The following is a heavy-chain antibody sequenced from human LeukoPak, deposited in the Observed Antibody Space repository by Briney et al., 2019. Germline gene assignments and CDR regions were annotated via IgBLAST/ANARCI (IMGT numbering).Heavy chain of an antibody. CDR2: SGGSGT. J-gene: IGHJ4*02. Sequence: GGSLRLSCAASGFTFSSCAMRWVRQAPGKGLEWVSASGGSGTYYADSVKGRFTISRDNSKNTLYLQMNSLRAEDTAVYYCARGCKKYFDYWGQGTLVTVSS. D-gene: IGHD2/OR15-2a*01. CDR3: ARGCKKYFDY. V-gene: IGHV3-23*01. CDR1: GFTFSSCA.